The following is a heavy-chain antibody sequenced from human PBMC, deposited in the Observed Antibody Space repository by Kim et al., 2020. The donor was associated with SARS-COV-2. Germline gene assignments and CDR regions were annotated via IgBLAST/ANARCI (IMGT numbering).Heavy chain of an antibody. Sequence: SETLSLTYTVSGGSISSYYWSWIRQPPGKGLEWIGYIYYSGSTNYNPSLKSRVTISVDTSKNQFSLKLSSVTAADTAVYYCARGDNNWNYLGGVAEGFDPWGQGTLVTVSS. V-gene: IGHV4-59*01. CDR3: ARGDNNWNYLGGVAEGFDP. J-gene: IGHJ5*02. CDR1: GGSISSYY. D-gene: IGHD1-7*01. CDR2: IYYSGST.